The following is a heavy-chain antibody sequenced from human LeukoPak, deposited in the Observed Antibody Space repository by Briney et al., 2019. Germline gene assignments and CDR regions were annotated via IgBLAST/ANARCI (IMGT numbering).Heavy chain of an antibody. V-gene: IGHV1-8*01. J-gene: IGHJ5*02. Sequence: ASVKVSCKASGYTFTSYDINWVRQATGQGLEWMGWMNPNSGNTGYAQKFQGRVTMTRNTSISTAYMELSSLRSEDTAVYYCARVWGRYYYGSGSYYYNWLDPWGQGTLVTVSS. CDR3: ARVWGRYYYGSGSYYYNWLDP. D-gene: IGHD3-10*01. CDR2: MNPNSGNT. CDR1: GYTFTSYD.